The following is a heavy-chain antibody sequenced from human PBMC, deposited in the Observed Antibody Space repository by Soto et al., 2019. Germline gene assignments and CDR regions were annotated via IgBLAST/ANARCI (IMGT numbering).Heavy chain of an antibody. CDR3: ARGVITIFGVVGAAGFDY. J-gene: IGHJ4*02. Sequence: QVQLVQSGAEVKKPGSSVKVSCKASGGTFSSYAISWVRQAPGQGLEWMGGIIPIFGTANYAQKFQGRVTITADESTSTAYMELSSLRSEDTAVDYCARGVITIFGVVGAAGFDYWGQGTLVTVSS. V-gene: IGHV1-69*01. D-gene: IGHD3-3*01. CDR2: IIPIFGTA. CDR1: GGTFSSYA.